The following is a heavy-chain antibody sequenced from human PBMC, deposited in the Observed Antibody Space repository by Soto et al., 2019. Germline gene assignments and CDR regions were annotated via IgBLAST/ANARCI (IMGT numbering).Heavy chain of an antibody. D-gene: IGHD1-1*01. Sequence: SETLSLTCAVYGGSFSGYYWSWIRQPPGKGLEWIGEINHSGSTNYNPSLKSRVTISVDTSKNQFSLKLSSVTAADTAVYYCARGRPRQHGDYWGQGTLVTVSS. CDR2: INHSGST. V-gene: IGHV4-34*01. CDR1: GGSFSGYY. J-gene: IGHJ4*02. CDR3: ARGRPRQHGDY.